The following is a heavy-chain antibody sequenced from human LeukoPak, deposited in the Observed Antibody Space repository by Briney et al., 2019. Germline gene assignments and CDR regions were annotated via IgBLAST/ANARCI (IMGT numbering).Heavy chain of an antibody. CDR1: GFTFSSYE. V-gene: IGHV3-23*01. CDR2: ISGSGGST. Sequence: GGSLRLSCAASGFTFSSYEMNWVRQAPGKGLEWVSAISGSGGSTYYADSVKGRFTISRDNSKTTLSLQMNSLRVEDTAVYYCAKRTAAAAYYFDYWGQGTLVTVSS. D-gene: IGHD6-13*01. J-gene: IGHJ4*02. CDR3: AKRTAAAAYYFDY.